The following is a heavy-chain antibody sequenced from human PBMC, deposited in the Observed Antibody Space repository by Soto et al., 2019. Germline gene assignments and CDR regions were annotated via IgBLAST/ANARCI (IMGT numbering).Heavy chain of an antibody. Sequence: SETLSLTCAVYGGSFSDFYWTWIRQPPGNGLEWIGEINHSGSTNHNPSLKSRVAISVDTSKNQFSLNLTSVTAADTAMFYCGPQGFYRMGVWGRGTTVTVSS. J-gene: IGHJ6*02. CDR3: GPQGFYRMGV. CDR2: INHSGST. V-gene: IGHV4-34*01. CDR1: GGSFSDFY.